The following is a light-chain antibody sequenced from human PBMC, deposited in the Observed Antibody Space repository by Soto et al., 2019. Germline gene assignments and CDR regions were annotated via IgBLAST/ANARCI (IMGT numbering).Light chain of an antibody. CDR3: TSYTSSSTYV. V-gene: IGLV2-14*01. CDR1: SSDIGGYNY. Sequence: QSALTQPASVSESPGQSIIISCAGTSSDIGGYNYVSWYQQHPDKAPKLMIYGVTNRPSGVSDRFSGSKSGNTASLTISGLQAEDEADYYCTSYTSSSTYVFGTGTKVTVL. CDR2: GVT. J-gene: IGLJ1*01.